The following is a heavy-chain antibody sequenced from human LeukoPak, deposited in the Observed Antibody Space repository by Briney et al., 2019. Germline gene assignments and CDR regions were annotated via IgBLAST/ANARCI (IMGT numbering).Heavy chain of an antibody. CDR1: GDSVSSNSAA. Sequence: SQTLSLTCAISGDSVSSNSAAWNWIRQSPSRGLEWLGRTYYRSKWYNDYAVSVKSRITINPDTSKNQFSLQLNSVTPEDTAVYYCAKSAKLKHCSGGSCYSEFDYWGQGTLVTVSS. CDR2: TYYRSKWYN. J-gene: IGHJ4*02. V-gene: IGHV6-1*01. CDR3: AKSAKLKHCSGGSCYSEFDY. D-gene: IGHD2-15*01.